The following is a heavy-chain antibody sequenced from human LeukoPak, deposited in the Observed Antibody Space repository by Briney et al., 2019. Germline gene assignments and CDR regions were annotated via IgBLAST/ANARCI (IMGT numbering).Heavy chain of an antibody. CDR2: FDPEDGET. D-gene: IGHD3-10*01. Sequence: GASVKVSCKVSGYTLTELSMHWVRQAPGKGLEWMGGFDPEDGETIYAQKFQGRVTMTEDTSTDTAYMELSSLRSEDTAVYYCAKDLGYYGSGSYSHYYYYYMDVWGKGTTVTISS. CDR1: GYTLTELS. J-gene: IGHJ6*03. CDR3: AKDLGYYGSGSYSHYYYYYMDV. V-gene: IGHV1-24*01.